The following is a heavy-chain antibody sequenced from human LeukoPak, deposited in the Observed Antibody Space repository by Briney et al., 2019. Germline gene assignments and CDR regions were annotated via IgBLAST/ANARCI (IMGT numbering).Heavy chain of an antibody. CDR3: AKEGRSLQTY. D-gene: IGHD5-24*01. J-gene: IGHJ4*02. Sequence: GGSLRLSCAASGFMFSSNWMSWVRLAPGKGLEWVANIKEDGTETYYVDSVKGRFTISRDNAKNSLYLQMNSLRVENTAVYYCAKEGRSLQTYWGQGTLVTVPS. CDR1: GFMFSSNW. V-gene: IGHV3-7*03. CDR2: IKEDGTET.